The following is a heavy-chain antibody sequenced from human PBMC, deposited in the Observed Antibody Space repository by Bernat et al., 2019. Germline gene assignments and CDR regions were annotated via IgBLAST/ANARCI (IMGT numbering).Heavy chain of an antibody. CDR2: IWYDGSNK. D-gene: IGHD4-17*01. J-gene: IGHJ4*02. V-gene: IGHV3-33*01. CDR3: AREANYGGNSVGPLGY. CDR1: GFTFSSYG. Sequence: QVQLVESGGGVVQPGRSLRLSCAASGFTFSSYGMHWVRQVPGKGLEWVAVIWYDGSNKYYADSVKGRFTISRDNSKNTLYLQMNSLRAEDTAVYYCAREANYGGNSVGPLGYWGQGTLVTVSS.